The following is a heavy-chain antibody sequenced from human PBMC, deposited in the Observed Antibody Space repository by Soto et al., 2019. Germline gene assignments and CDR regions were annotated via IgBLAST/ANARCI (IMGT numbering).Heavy chain of an antibody. V-gene: IGHV1-3*01. CDR2: INAGNGAI. CDR1: GYTFTSYA. Sequence: QVQLVQSGAEVKQPGASVKVSCKASGYTFTSYAIHWVRQAPGQGLEWVGWINAGNGAIKYSQNLQDRVTITRDTSASTAYMELSSLKSEDTAVYYCARGVQFTNYWGQGTLVTVSS. J-gene: IGHJ4*02. CDR3: ARGVQFTNY.